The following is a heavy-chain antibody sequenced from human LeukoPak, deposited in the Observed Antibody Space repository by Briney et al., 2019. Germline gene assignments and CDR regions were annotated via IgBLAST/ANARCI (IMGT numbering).Heavy chain of an antibody. CDR2: ISAYNGNT. Sequence: ASVKVSCKASGYTFTSYGISWVRQAPGQGLEWMGWISAYNGNTNYAQKLQGRVTMTTDTSTSTAYMELRSLRSDDTAVYYCARDLGSIAAAGLPYYFVYWGQGTLDTVSS. CDR3: ARDLGSIAAAGLPYYFVY. D-gene: IGHD6-13*01. V-gene: IGHV1-18*01. CDR1: GYTFTSYG. J-gene: IGHJ4*02.